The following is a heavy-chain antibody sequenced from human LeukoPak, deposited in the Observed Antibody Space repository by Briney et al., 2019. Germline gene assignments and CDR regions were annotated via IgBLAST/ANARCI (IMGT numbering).Heavy chain of an antibody. CDR2: IYYSGST. V-gene: IGHV4-59*01. D-gene: IGHD3-22*01. J-gene: IGHJ4*02. CDR3: ARGDSNYYDSSGYLDY. CDR1: GGSISSYY. Sequence: SETLSLTCTVSGGSISSYYWSWIRQPPGKGLEWIGYIYYSGSTNYNPSLKSRVTISVDTSKNQFSLKLSSVTAADTAVYYCARGDSNYYDSSGYLDYWGQGTLVTVSS.